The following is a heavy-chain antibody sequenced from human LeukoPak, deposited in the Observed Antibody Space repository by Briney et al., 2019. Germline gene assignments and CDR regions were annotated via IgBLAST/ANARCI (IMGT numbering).Heavy chain of an antibody. CDR3: ARDGPDSSDWYFHFDY. CDR1: GYTFTGYY. CDR2: INPNSGGT. V-gene: IGHV1-2*02. J-gene: IGHJ4*02. Sequence: ASVKVSCKASGYTFTGYYIHWVRQAPGQGLEWMGWINPNSGGTNFAQKFQGRVTMTRDTSISTGYMELSRLRSDDTAVYYCARDGPDSSDWYFHFDYWGQGTLVTVSS. D-gene: IGHD6-19*01.